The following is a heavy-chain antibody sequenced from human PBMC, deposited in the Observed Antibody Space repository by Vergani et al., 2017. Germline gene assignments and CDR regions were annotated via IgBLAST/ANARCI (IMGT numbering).Heavy chain of an antibody. D-gene: IGHD3-10*01. CDR3: AKDGSGSYPTFDY. Sequence: VQLVESGGGVVQPGRSLRLSCAASGFTFSSYGMHWVRQAPGKGLEWVSAISGSGGSTYYADSVKGRFTISRDNSKNTLYLQMNSLRAEDTAVYYCAKDGSGSYPTFDYWGQGTLVTVSS. J-gene: IGHJ4*02. CDR1: GFTFSSYG. CDR2: ISGSGGST. V-gene: IGHV3-23*04.